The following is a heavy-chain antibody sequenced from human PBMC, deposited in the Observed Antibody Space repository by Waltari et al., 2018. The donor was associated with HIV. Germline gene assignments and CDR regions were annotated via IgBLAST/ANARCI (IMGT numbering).Heavy chain of an antibody. CDR3: ARQGGSYGPDWYFDL. J-gene: IGHJ2*01. V-gene: IGHV3-21*01. Sequence: EVQLLESGGGLVKPGGSLRLTCAASGLTFRSPSMNGVSQAPGKCLGWVSAITSSSYMFYVNSVKGRFTIFRDNTKNSLYLQMNSLRAEDTAVYYCARQGGSYGPDWYFDLWGRGTLVTVAS. CDR1: GLTFRSPS. CDR2: ITSSSYM. D-gene: IGHD5-18*01.